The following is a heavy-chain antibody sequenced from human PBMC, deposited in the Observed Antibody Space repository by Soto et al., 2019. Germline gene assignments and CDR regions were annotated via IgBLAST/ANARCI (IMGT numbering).Heavy chain of an antibody. J-gene: IGHJ4*02. D-gene: IGHD3-10*01. CDR3: ARDLWFGEPTPGY. V-gene: IGHV4-34*01. CDR1: GGSFSGYY. CDR2: INHSGST. Sequence: SETLSLTCAVYGGSFSGYYWSWIRQPPGKGLEWIGEINHSGSTNYNPSLKSRVTISVDTSKNQFSLKLSSVTAADTAVYYCARDLWFGEPTPGYWGQGTLVTVSS.